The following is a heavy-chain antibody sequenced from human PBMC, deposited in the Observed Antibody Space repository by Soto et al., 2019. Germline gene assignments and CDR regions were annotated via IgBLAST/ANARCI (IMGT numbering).Heavy chain of an antibody. CDR1: GFTFSTYA. Sequence: EVQLLESGGDLVQPGGSLRLSCAASGFTFSTYAMSWVRQAPGKGLEWVSTINTSGGSTYYEDSVKGRFTISRDNSKNTLYLQMNSLRPEDTAVYYCAKFYGGKSAHTYTIDPWGQGTLVTVSS. D-gene: IGHD2-15*01. V-gene: IGHV3-23*01. CDR2: INTSGGST. J-gene: IGHJ5*02. CDR3: AKFYGGKSAHTYTIDP.